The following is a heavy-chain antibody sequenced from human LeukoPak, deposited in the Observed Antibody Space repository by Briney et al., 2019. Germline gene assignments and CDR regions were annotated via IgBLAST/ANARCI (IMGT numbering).Heavy chain of an antibody. V-gene: IGHV4-4*07. J-gene: IGHJ6*03. CDR3: ARVPVSPPNYYYMDV. CDR1: GGSISSYY. D-gene: IGHD3-16*02. Sequence: SETLSLTCTVSGGSISSYYWSWIRQPAGKGLEWIGRIYTSGSTNYNPSLKSRVTMSVDTSKNQFSLKLSSVTAADTAVYYCARVPVSPPNYYYMDVWGKGTTVTVSS. CDR2: IYTSGST.